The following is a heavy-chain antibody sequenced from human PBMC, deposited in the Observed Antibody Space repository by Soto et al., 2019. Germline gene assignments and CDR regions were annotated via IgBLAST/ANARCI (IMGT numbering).Heavy chain of an antibody. Sequence: QVQLVESGGGVVQPGRSLRLSCAASGFTFSSYGMHWVRHAPGKGLEWVAVISYDGSNKYYVDSVKGRFTISRDNSKNTLYLQMNSLRVEDTAVYYCAKERDAFDIWGQGTMVTVSS. CDR1: GFTFSSYG. V-gene: IGHV3-30*18. CDR3: AKERDAFDI. CDR2: ISYDGSNK. J-gene: IGHJ3*02.